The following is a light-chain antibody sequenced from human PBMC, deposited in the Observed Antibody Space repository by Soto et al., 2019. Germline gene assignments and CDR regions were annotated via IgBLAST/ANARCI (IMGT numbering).Light chain of an antibody. CDR1: QSVSTY. V-gene: IGKV3-11*01. CDR3: QQRSNWPWT. J-gene: IGKJ1*01. Sequence: EIVLTQSPATLSLSPGERATLSCRASQSVSTYLAWYQQKPGQAHRLLIYDAYNRATGIQARFSGSGSGTDFTLTISSLEPEDFAVYYCQQRSNWPWTFGQGTKVDIK. CDR2: DAY.